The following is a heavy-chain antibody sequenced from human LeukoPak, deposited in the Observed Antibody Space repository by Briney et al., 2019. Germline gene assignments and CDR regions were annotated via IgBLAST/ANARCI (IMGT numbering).Heavy chain of an antibody. D-gene: IGHD3-22*01. CDR1: GGSISSYY. CDR3: ARDRGNYYDSSGYYAIDYYFDY. Sequence: SETLSLTCTVSGGSISSYYWSWIRQPPGKGLEWIGHIYYSGIANYSPSLKSRVTISVDTSKNHFSLKLSSVTAADTAVYYCARDRGNYYDSSGYYAIDYYFDYWGQGTLVTVSS. V-gene: IGHV4-59*01. CDR2: IYYSGIA. J-gene: IGHJ4*02.